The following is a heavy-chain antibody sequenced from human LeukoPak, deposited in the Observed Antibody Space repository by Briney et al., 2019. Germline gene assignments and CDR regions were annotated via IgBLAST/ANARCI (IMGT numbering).Heavy chain of an antibody. CDR3: SRESGPFCPFGH. CDR2: IYYSGST. CDR1: GGSMSNYY. D-gene: IGHD1-26*01. J-gene: IGHJ4*02. V-gene: IGHV4-59*12. Sequence: SETLSLTCTVSGGSMSNYYWTWIRQPPGKGLEWIGYIYYSGSTNYNPSLKSRVTISVDTSKNHLYLNLASVTAADTAVYYCSRESGPFCPFGHWGQGTLVAVTS.